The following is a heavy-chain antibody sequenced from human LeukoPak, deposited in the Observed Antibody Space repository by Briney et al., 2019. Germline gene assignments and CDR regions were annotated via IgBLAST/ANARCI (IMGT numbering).Heavy chain of an antibody. D-gene: IGHD2/OR15-2a*01. CDR1: GFIFSSYA. Sequence: PGGSLRLSCAASGFIFSSYAMTWVRQAPGKGPEWVSAITGSGVGTCYADSVKGRFTISRDNSKNTLYLQMNSLRAEDTAVYYCAKERAFGTWLGDYWGQGTPVTVSS. CDR2: ITGSGVGT. J-gene: IGHJ4*02. V-gene: IGHV3-23*01. CDR3: AKERAFGTWLGDY.